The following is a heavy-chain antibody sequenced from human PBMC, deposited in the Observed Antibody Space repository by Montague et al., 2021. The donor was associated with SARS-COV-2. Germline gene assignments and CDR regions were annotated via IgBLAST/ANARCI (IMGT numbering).Heavy chain of an antibody. V-gene: IGHV4-4*07. CDR3: ASGVVAAPTVVDS. CDR1: GEPISGFF. Sequence: SETLSLTCSVSGEPISGFFWNWIRQPAGKGLEWIGRIYASGGTDYNPSLEIRVTMSVDTSKNQFSLKVNSVTAADTAMYYCASGVVAAPTVVDSWGRGTLVTVSS. J-gene: IGHJ4*02. D-gene: IGHD2-15*01. CDR2: IYASGGT.